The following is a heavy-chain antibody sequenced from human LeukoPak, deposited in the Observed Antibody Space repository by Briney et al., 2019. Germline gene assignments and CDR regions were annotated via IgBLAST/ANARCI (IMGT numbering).Heavy chain of an antibody. CDR3: AREVSDYDILTGWIDY. D-gene: IGHD3-9*01. J-gene: IGHJ4*02. CDR2: IYTSGTT. CDR1: GVSIRSDSYY. V-gene: IGHV4-61*02. Sequence: SETLSLTCTVSGVSIRSDSYYWSWSRQPAGTGLEWIGRIYTSGTTNYNPSLKSRVTISVGTSKSQFSLKLNSVTAADTAVYYCAREVSDYDILTGWIDYWGQGALVSVSS.